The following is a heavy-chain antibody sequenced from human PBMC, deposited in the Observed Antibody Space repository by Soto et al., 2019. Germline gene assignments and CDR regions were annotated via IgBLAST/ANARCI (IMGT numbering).Heavy chain of an antibody. Sequence: QVQLVQSGGEVKQPGASVEVSCRTSGYMFTTYGMSWVRQAPGQGLEWMAWISAYNGNKKYAQKFQGRVTMTTDTSTSTVTMELRNLTAADTGTYFCARTGGGMAARPLEYWGQGTLVTVSS. CDR1: GYMFTTYG. CDR3: ARTGGGMAARPLEY. J-gene: IGHJ4*02. CDR2: ISAYNGNK. D-gene: IGHD6-6*01. V-gene: IGHV1-18*04.